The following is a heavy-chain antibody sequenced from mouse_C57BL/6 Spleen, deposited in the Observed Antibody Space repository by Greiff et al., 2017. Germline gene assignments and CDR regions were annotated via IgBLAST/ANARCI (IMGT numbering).Heavy chain of an antibody. Sequence: EVKLMESGPGLVKPSQSLSLTCSVTGYSITSGYYWNWIRQFPGNKLEWMGYISYDGSNNYNPSLKNRISITRDTSKNQFFLKLNSVTTEDTATYYCAYYEFAYWGQGTLVTVSA. CDR2: ISYDGSN. V-gene: IGHV3-6*01. CDR1: GYSITSGYY. D-gene: IGHD2-4*01. CDR3: AYYEFAY. J-gene: IGHJ3*01.